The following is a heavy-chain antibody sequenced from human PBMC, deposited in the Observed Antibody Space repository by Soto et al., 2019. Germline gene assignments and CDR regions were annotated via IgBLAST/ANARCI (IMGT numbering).Heavy chain of an antibody. V-gene: IGHV3-30*03. CDR1: GFTFNSYG. J-gene: IGHJ6*02. CDR3: ARTRSAWSDFHYYSLDV. Sequence: VQLVASGGGVVQPGRSLRLSCAASGFTFNSYGMHWVRQGPGNGLEWVAFISYDSTKTYYADSVKGRFTTSRDNSNSALYVQMHSLTGEDTAVYYCARTRSAWSDFHYYSLDVWGQGATVTVSS. CDR2: ISYDSTKT. D-gene: IGHD1-26*01.